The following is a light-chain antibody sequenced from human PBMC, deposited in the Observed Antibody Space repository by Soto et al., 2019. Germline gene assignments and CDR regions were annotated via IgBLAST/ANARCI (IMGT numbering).Light chain of an antibody. V-gene: IGLV2-14*01. Sequence: QSALTQPASVSGSPGQSITISCTGTSSDVGGYNYVSWYQQHPGKAPKLMIHDVSNRPSGVSNRFSGSKSGNTASLTISGLQAEDEADYYCSSYTSSHVVFGGGTKLTVL. CDR2: DVS. J-gene: IGLJ2*01. CDR1: SSDVGGYNY. CDR3: SSYTSSHVV.